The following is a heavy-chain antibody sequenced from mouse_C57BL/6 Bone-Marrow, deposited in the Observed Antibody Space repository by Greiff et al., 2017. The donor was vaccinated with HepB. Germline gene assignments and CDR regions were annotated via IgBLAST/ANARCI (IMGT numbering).Heavy chain of an antibody. CDR1: GYTFTSYW. D-gene: IGHD2-3*01. CDR2: IHPNSGST. V-gene: IGHV1-64*01. Sequence: QVQLKEPGAELVKPGASVKLSCKASGYTFTSYWMHWVKQRPGQGLEWIGMIHPNSGSTNYNEKFKSKATLTVDKSSSTAYMQLSSLTSEDSAVYYCARFDGYYVEYYFDYWGQGTTLTVSS. J-gene: IGHJ2*01. CDR3: ARFDGYYVEYYFDY.